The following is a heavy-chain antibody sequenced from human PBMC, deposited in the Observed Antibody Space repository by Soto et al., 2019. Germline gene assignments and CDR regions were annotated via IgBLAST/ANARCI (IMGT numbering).Heavy chain of an antibody. CDR2: IYYSGST. D-gene: IGHD3-16*01. J-gene: IGHJ4*02. V-gene: IGHV4-39*01. CDR3: ASFGGIQRRYFDY. Sequence: QLQLQESGPGLVKPSETLSLTCTVSGGSISSSSYYWGWIRQPPGKGLEWIGSIYYSGSTYYNPSLKSRVTISVDTSKNQFSLQLSSVTAADTAVYYCASFGGIQRRYFDYWGQGTLVTVSS. CDR1: GGSISSSSYY.